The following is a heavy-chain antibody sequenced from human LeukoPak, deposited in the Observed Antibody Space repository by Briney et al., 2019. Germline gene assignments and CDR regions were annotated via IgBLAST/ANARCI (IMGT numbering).Heavy chain of an antibody. CDR3: ARGGLRKYYYYMDV. J-gene: IGHJ6*03. CDR2: INQDGSEK. Sequence: GGSLRLSCAASGFTFTSYWMSWVRQAPGKGLEWVANINQDGSEKYYVDSVKGRFTISRDNAKNPLYLQMNSLRAEDTAVYYCARGGLRKYYYYMDVWGKGTTVTVSS. D-gene: IGHD4-17*01. CDR1: GFTFTSYW. V-gene: IGHV3-7*04.